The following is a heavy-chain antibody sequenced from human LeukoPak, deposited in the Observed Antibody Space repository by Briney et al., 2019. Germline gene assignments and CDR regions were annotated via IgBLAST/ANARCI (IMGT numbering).Heavy chain of an antibody. Sequence: GGSLRLSCAASGFTFDDYAMHWVRQAPGKGLEWVSGISWNSGSIGYADSVKGRFTISRDNAKNSLYLQMNSLRAEDTAVYYCARVALVRYFDYWGQGTLVTVSS. V-gene: IGHV3-9*01. CDR3: ARVALVRYFDY. CDR1: GFTFDDYA. D-gene: IGHD6-13*01. CDR2: ISWNSGSI. J-gene: IGHJ4*02.